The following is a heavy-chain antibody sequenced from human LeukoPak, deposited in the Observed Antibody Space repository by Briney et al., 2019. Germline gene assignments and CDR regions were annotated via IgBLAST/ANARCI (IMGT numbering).Heavy chain of an antibody. V-gene: IGHV5-51*01. CDR2: IYPGDSDT. CDR3: VRGYCSISTCRRLDY. D-gene: IGHD2-2*01. CDR1: GYHFSCYW. Sequence: KPGEALKIPFQSPGYHFSCYWIGWVRPMSGKGLEWMGIIYPGDSDTRYSPSFQGQVTISADKSITTAYLQWSSLKASDTAMYYCVRGYCSISTCRRLDYWGQGTLVTVSS. J-gene: IGHJ4*02.